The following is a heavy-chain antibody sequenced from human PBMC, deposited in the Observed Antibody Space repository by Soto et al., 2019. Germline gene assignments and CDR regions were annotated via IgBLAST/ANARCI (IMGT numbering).Heavy chain of an antibody. Sequence: PGESLKISCKGSGYSFTSYWIGWVRQMPGKGLGWMGIIYPGDSDTRYSPSFQGQVTISADKSISTAYLQWSSLKASDTAMYYCARLRCGYSYGLCYYYYYGMDVWGQGTTVTVSS. CDR2: IYPGDSDT. CDR3: ARLRCGYSYGLCYYYYYGMDV. D-gene: IGHD5-18*01. V-gene: IGHV5-51*01. J-gene: IGHJ6*02. CDR1: GYSFTSYW.